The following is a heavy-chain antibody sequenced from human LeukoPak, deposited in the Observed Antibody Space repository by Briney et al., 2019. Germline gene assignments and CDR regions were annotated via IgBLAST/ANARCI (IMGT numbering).Heavy chain of an antibody. Sequence: GGSLRLSCAASGFTFSSYSMNWVRQAPGKGLEWVSFIRYDGSNKYYADSVKGRFTISRDNSKNTLYLQMNSLRAEDTAVYYCAKDLSKGLLYRRGMYYFDYWGQGTLVTVSS. CDR3: AKDLSKGLLYRRGMYYFDY. J-gene: IGHJ4*02. D-gene: IGHD3-3*01. CDR1: GFTFSSYS. CDR2: IRYDGSNK. V-gene: IGHV3-30*02.